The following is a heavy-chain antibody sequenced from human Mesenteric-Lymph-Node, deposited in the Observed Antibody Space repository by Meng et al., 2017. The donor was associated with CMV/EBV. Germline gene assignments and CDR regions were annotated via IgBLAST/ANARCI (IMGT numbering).Heavy chain of an antibody. Sequence: GESLKISCAASGFTFSSYAMSWVRQAPGKGLEWVSAISGSGGSTYYADSVKGRFTISRDNSKNTLYLQMNSLRAEDTAIYYCAKADFVVIPAAYFDFWGQGALVTVSS. J-gene: IGHJ4*02. D-gene: IGHD2-2*01. CDR1: GFTFSSYA. V-gene: IGHV3-23*01. CDR2: ISGSGGST. CDR3: AKADFVVIPAAYFDF.